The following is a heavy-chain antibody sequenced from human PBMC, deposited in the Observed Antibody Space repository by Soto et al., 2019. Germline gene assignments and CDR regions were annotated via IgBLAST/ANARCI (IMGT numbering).Heavy chain of an antibody. CDR2: ISGSGGST. V-gene: IGHV3-23*01. CDR3: AKAGDSSSSPY. J-gene: IGHJ4*02. D-gene: IGHD6-6*01. Sequence: GGSLRLSCAASGFTFSSYAMSWVRQAPGKGLEWVSAISGSGGSTYYADSVRGRFTISRDNSKNTLYLQMNSLRAEDTAVYYCAKAGDSSSSPYWGQGTLVTVSS. CDR1: GFTFSSYA.